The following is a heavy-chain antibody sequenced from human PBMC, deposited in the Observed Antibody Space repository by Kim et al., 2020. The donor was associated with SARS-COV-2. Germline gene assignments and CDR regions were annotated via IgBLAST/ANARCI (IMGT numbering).Heavy chain of an antibody. Sequence: GGSLRLSCAASGFTFSSYGMHWVRQAPGKGLEWVAVISYDGSNKYYADSVKGRFTISRDNSKNTLYLQMNSLRAEDTAVYYCAKDRYCSGGSCYHYYYYGMDVWGQGTTVTVSS. V-gene: IGHV3-30*18. CDR3: AKDRYCSGGSCYHYYYYGMDV. CDR1: GFTFSSYG. D-gene: IGHD2-15*01. J-gene: IGHJ6*02. CDR2: ISYDGSNK.